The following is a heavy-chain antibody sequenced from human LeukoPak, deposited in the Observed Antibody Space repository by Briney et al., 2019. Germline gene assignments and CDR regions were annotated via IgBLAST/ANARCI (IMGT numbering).Heavy chain of an antibody. Sequence: GGSLRLSCAASGFTVSSNYMSWVRQAPGKGLEWVSVIYSGGSTYYADSVKGRFTISGDNSKNTLYLQMNSLRAEDTAVYYCARDFLGLNYFDYWGQGTLVTVSS. CDR2: IYSGGST. J-gene: IGHJ4*02. D-gene: IGHD7-27*01. CDR1: GFTVSSNY. CDR3: ARDFLGLNYFDY. V-gene: IGHV3-53*01.